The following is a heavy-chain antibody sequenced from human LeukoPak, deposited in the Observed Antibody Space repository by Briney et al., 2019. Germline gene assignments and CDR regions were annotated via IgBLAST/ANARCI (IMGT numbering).Heavy chain of an antibody. CDR3: ARDTQWLVPGDWFDP. D-gene: IGHD6-19*01. J-gene: IGHJ5*02. Sequence: GGSLRLSCAASGFTFSDYYMSWLRQAPGKGLEWVSYISSSGSTIYYADSVKGRFTISRDNAKNSLYLQMNSLRAEDTAVYYCARDTQWLVPGDWFDPWGQGTLGTVSA. V-gene: IGHV3-11*04. CDR2: ISSSGSTI. CDR1: GFTFSDYY.